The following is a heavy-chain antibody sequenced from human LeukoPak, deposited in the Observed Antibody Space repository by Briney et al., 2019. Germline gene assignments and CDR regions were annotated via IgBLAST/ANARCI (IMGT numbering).Heavy chain of an antibody. CDR3: ARGRGSYYY. J-gene: IGHJ4*02. D-gene: IGHD1-26*01. CDR2: IYYSGST. V-gene: IGHV4-39*07. Sequence: SETLSLTCTVSGGSISSSSYYWGWIRQPPGKGLEWIGSIYYSGSTNYNPSLKSRVTISVDTSKNQFSLKLSSVTAADTAVYYCARGRGSYYYWGQGTLVTVSS. CDR1: GGSISSSSYY.